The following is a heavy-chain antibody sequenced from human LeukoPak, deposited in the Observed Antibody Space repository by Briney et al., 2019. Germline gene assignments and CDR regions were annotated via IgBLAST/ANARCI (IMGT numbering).Heavy chain of an antibody. V-gene: IGHV1-69*04. D-gene: IGHD3-22*01. CDR3: ARDANYYDSSGYYYSA. J-gene: IGHJ5*02. Sequence: ASVKVSCKASGGTFSSYVISWVRQAPGQGLEGMGRIIPILGIANYAQKFQGRVTITADKSTSTANMELSSLRSGDTAVYYCARDANYYDSSGYYYSAWGQGTLVTVSS. CDR1: GGTFSSYV. CDR2: IIPILGIA.